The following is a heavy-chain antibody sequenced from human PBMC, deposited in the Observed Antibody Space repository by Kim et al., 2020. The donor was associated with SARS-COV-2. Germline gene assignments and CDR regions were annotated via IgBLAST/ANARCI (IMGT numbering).Heavy chain of an antibody. CDR1: GGSISSYY. J-gene: IGHJ6*02. CDR3: ATGVVPAAIGGKGRMDV. Sequence: SETLSLTCTVSGGSISSYYWSWIRQPPGKGLEWIGYIYYSGSTNYNPSLKSRVTISVDTSKNQFSLKLSSVTAADTAVYYCATGVVPAAIGGKGRMDVWGQGTTVTVSS. CDR2: IYYSGST. D-gene: IGHD2-2*01. V-gene: IGHV4-59*01.